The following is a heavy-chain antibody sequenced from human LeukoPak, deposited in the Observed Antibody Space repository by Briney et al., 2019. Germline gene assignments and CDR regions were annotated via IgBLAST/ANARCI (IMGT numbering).Heavy chain of an antibody. CDR3: ARAFVPTVGAYDY. J-gene: IGHJ4*02. CDR1: GFTFRSYG. V-gene: IGHV3-30*03. CDR2: ISYDGSNK. D-gene: IGHD1-26*01. Sequence: AGGSLRLSCAASGFTFRSYGMHWVRQALGKGLEWVAVISYDGSNKYYADSVKGRFTISRDNAKNSLYLQMNSLRADDTALYYCARAFVPTVGAYDYWGQGTLVTVSS.